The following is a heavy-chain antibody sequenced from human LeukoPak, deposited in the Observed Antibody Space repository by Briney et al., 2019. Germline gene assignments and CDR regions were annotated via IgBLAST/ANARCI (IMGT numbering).Heavy chain of an antibody. V-gene: IGHV4-59*01. CDR1: GGSISSYY. Sequence: PSETLSLTCTVSGGSISSYYWSWIRQPPGKGLEWIGYIYYSGSTNYNPSLKSRVTISVDTSKNQFSLKLSSVTAADTAVYYCARLDYGGNSRGDYWGQGTLVTVSS. CDR2: IYYSGST. D-gene: IGHD4-23*01. CDR3: ARLDYGGNSRGDY. J-gene: IGHJ4*02.